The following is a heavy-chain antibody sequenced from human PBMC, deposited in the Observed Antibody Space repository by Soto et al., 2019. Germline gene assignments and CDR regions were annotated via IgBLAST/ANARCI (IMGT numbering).Heavy chain of an antibody. Sequence: QVQLVQSGAEVKKPGASVKVSCKASGYTFTSYGISWVRQAPGQGLEWMGWISAYNGNTNYAQKLQGRVTMTTDTSTSTAYMELRSLRSDDTAVYYCAGAWSGYYNSRPDYAFDIWGQGTMVTVSS. V-gene: IGHV1-18*01. CDR3: AGAWSGYYNSRPDYAFDI. CDR1: GYTFTSYG. D-gene: IGHD3-3*01. CDR2: ISAYNGNT. J-gene: IGHJ3*02.